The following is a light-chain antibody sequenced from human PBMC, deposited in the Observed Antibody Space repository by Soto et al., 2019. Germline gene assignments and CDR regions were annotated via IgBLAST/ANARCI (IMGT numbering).Light chain of an antibody. CDR1: QSVTLW. V-gene: IGKV1-5*03. CDR3: QQYNSYPYT. J-gene: IGKJ2*01. CDR2: KAS. Sequence: DIQMTQSPSILSASVGDGVTIACRASQSVTLWLTWYQQKPGEAPKLLLYKASTLESGVPSRFSGNGSETDFTLTISSLQPDDIGTYYCQQYNSYPYTFGQGTKLEIK.